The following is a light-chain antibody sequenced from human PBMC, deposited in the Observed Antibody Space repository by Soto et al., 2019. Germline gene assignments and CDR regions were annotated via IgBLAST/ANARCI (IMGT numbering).Light chain of an antibody. CDR3: RQYNSYSWT. CDR1: QSISSW. V-gene: IGKV1-5*01. J-gene: IGKJ1*01. Sequence: DIQMTQSPSSVSASVGDRVTITCRASQSISSWLAWYQQKPGKAPKLLIFDASSLESGVPSRFSGSGSGTEFTLTISSLQPDDFATYYCRQYNSYSWTFGQGTKVDIK. CDR2: DAS.